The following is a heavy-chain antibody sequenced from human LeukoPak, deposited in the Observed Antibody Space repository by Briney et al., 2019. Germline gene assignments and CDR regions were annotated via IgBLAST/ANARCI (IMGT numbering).Heavy chain of an antibody. Sequence: GGSLRLSCAASGFTFISYWMHWVRQAPEKGLVWVSRINSDGSTTNYADSVKGRFTISRDNAKNTLYLQMNSLRAEDTAVYYCARDPRGGTLDYWGQGTLVTVSS. CDR2: INSDGSTT. CDR1: GFTFISYW. CDR3: ARDPRGGTLDY. D-gene: IGHD3-10*01. V-gene: IGHV3-74*01. J-gene: IGHJ4*02.